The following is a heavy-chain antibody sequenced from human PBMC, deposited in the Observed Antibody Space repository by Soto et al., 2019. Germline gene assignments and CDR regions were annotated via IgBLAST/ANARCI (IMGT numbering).Heavy chain of an antibody. CDR3: ACPRSSHYSYGMDV. CDR2: IIPIFGTA. D-gene: IGHD6-6*01. Sequence: QVQLVQSGAEVKKPGSSVKVSCKASGGTFSRYAISWVRQAPGQGLEWMGGIIPIFGTANYAEKFQGRVTITADESTSTVYMELSSLRSEDTAVYYCACPRSSHYSYGMDVWGQGATVTVSS. J-gene: IGHJ6*02. V-gene: IGHV1-69*12. CDR1: GGTFSRYA.